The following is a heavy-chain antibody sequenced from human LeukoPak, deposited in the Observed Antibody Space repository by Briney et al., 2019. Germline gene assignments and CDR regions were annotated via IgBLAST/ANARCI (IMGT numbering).Heavy chain of an antibody. CDR1: VYTLTGYY. CDR2: INPNSGDT. Sequence: ASVSVSYKPSVYTLTGYYMHWVRQAPGPAREWMGWINPNSGDTYFAQNSQGRVTMTRDPSISTAYMELSRLTSADTAVYYCARDQGYCSSASICPADYWGQGTLVTVSS. J-gene: IGHJ4*02. V-gene: IGHV1-2*02. CDR3: ARDQGYCSSASICPADY. D-gene: IGHD2-2*01.